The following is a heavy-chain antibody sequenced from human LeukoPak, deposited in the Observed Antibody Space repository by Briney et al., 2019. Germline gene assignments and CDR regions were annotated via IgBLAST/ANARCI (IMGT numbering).Heavy chain of an antibody. Sequence: GGSLRLSCAASGFTFSTYAMAWVRQAPGKGLERVSGISNSGGNTYYADSVKGRFTISRDNSKNTLFLQMNSLRDEDTAVYYCAKDRLSNWVYDYWGQGTLVTVSS. CDR2: ISNSGGNT. CDR3: AKDRLSNWVYDY. V-gene: IGHV3-23*01. CDR1: GFTFSTYA. J-gene: IGHJ4*02. D-gene: IGHD6-13*01.